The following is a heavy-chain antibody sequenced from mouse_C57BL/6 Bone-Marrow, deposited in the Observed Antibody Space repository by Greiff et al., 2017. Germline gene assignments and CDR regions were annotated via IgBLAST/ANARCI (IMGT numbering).Heavy chain of an antibody. CDR1: GFTFSDFY. V-gene: IGHV7-1*02. J-gene: IGHJ4*01. CDR2: SRNKANDYTT. Sequence: EVQRVESGGGLVQPGGSLRLSCATSGFTFSDFYMEWVRQPPGKRLEWIAASRNKANDYTTEYSASVKGRFIVSRDTSQSTLYLQMNALRAEDTAIYYCAREYYRYDYAMDYWGQGTSVTVSS. D-gene: IGHD2-14*01. CDR3: AREYYRYDYAMDY.